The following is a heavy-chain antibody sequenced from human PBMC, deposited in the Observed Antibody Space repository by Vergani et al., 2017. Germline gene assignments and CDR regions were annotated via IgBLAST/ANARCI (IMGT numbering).Heavy chain of an antibody. CDR1: GGSISSGGYY. J-gene: IGHJ2*01. Sequence: QVQLQESGPGLVKPSQTLSLTCTVSGGSISSGGYYWSWIRQHPGKGLEWIGYIYYSGSTYYNPSLKSRVTISVDTSKNQFSLKLSSVTAADTAVYYCARSMKGFDWLFLWYFDLWGRGTLVTVSS. CDR2: IYYSGST. D-gene: IGHD3-9*01. CDR3: ARSMKGFDWLFLWYFDL. V-gene: IGHV4-31*03.